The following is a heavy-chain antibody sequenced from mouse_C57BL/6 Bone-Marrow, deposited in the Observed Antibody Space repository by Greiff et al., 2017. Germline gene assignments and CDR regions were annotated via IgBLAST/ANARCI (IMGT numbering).Heavy chain of an antibody. CDR1: GYTFTSYW. V-gene: IGHV1-69*01. D-gene: IGHD1-1*01. Sequence: VQLQQPGAELVMPGASVKLSCTASGYTFTSYWMTWVKQRPGQGLEWIGELYPSDSYTNYNQKFKGKSTLTVDKSSSTAYMQLSSLTSEDSAVYYGAREDLGIYYGSSRFAYWGQGTLVTVSA. CDR2: LYPSDSYT. J-gene: IGHJ3*01. CDR3: AREDLGIYYGSSRFAY.